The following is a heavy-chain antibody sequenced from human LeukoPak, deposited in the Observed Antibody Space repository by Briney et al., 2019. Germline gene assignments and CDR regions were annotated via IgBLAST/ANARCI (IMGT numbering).Heavy chain of an antibody. Sequence: SETLSLTCTVSGGSISSYYWSWIRQPPGKGLEWIGYIYYSGSTNYNPSLKSRVTISVDASKNQFSLKLSSVTAADTAVYYCARHGHSSSSYFDYWGQGTLVTVSS. CDR2: IYYSGST. CDR1: GGSISSYY. D-gene: IGHD6-13*01. CDR3: ARHGHSSSSYFDY. J-gene: IGHJ4*02. V-gene: IGHV4-59*08.